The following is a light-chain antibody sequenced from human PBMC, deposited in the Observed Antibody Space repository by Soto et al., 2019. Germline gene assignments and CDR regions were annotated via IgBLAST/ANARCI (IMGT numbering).Light chain of an antibody. CDR1: QSVSSNY. Sequence: EIVMTQSPATLSVSPGARAPLSCRASQSVSSNYLAWYQQMPGQAPRLLIYATSSRATGIPGRFSGSGSGTDFTLTISRLEPEDFAVYYCQQYSSSWTFGQGTKVDNK. CDR2: ATS. J-gene: IGKJ1*01. V-gene: IGKV3-20*01. CDR3: QQYSSSWT.